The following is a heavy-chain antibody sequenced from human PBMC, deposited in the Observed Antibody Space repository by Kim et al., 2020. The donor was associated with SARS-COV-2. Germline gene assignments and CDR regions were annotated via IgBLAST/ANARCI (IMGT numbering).Heavy chain of an antibody. CDR3: AKEQGFMITFGGVITPSWFDP. V-gene: IGHV3-23*01. Sequence: GGSLRLSCAASGFTFSSYAMSWVRQAPGKGLEWVSAISGSGGSTYYADSVKGRFTISRDNSKNTLYLQMNSLRAEDTAVYYCAKEQGFMITFGGVITPSWFDPWGQGTLVTVSS. J-gene: IGHJ5*02. CDR1: GFTFSSYA. CDR2: ISGSGGST. D-gene: IGHD3-16*01.